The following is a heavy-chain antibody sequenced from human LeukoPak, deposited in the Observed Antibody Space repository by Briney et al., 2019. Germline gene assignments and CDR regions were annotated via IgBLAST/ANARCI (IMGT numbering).Heavy chain of an antibody. D-gene: IGHD3-22*01. Sequence: KTSETLSLTCTVSGGSISSYYWSWIRQPPGKGLEWIGYIYYSGSTNYNPSLKSRVTISVDTSKNQFSLKLSSVTAADTAVYYCARDNYYDSSGTFDYWGQGTLVTVSS. J-gene: IGHJ4*02. CDR2: IYYSGST. V-gene: IGHV4-59*01. CDR1: GGSISSYY. CDR3: ARDNYYDSSGTFDY.